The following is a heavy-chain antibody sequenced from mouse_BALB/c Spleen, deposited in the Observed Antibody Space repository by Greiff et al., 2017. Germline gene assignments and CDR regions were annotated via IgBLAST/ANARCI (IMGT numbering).Heavy chain of an antibody. V-gene: IGHV5-4*02. D-gene: IGHD2-4*01. CDR3: ARDMITTGGVLDY. Sequence: VKLMESGGGLVKPGGSLKLSCAASGFTFSDYYMYWVRQTPEKRLEWVATISDGGSYTYYPDSVKGRFTISRDNAKNNLYLQMSSLKSEDTAMYYCARDMITTGGVLDYWGQGTTLTVSS. J-gene: IGHJ2*01. CDR2: ISDGGSYT. CDR1: GFTFSDYY.